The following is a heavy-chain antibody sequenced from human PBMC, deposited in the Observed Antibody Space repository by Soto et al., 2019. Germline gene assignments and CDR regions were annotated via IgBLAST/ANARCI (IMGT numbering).Heavy chain of an antibody. CDR1: GFIVSSHY. CDR2: IYSDGST. D-gene: IGHD1-26*01. Sequence: EVQLVESGGGLVQPGESLRLSCAASGFIVSSHYMSWVRQAPGKGLEWVSVIYSDGSTYYADSVKGRFTISRDSSKNTLYVQMNSLRAEDTAVYYWARARSDWYFDLWGRGTLVTVSS. CDR3: ARARSDWYFDL. V-gene: IGHV3-66*01. J-gene: IGHJ2*01.